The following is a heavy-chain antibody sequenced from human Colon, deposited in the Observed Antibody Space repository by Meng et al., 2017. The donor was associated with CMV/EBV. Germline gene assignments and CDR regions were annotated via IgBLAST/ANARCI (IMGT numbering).Heavy chain of an antibody. Sequence: GESLKISCAASGFTFGDYAMNWVRQAPGKGLEWVGFIRSNSSRGTTEYAASVKGRFTISRGSSKNTLFLQMNSLRLEDTALYYCARGGHYGAWGQGTLVTVSS. J-gene: IGHJ5*02. CDR2: IRSNSSRGTT. CDR1: GFTFGDYA. D-gene: IGHD3-10*01. V-gene: IGHV3-49*04. CDR3: ARGGHYGA.